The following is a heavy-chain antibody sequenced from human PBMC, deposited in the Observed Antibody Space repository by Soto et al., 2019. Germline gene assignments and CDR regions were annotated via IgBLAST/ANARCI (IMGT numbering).Heavy chain of an antibody. CDR3: ATHGAVPSPFDY. CDR2: FDPEDGET. V-gene: IGHV1-24*01. Sequence: EASVKVSCKVSGYTLTELSMHWVRQAPGKGLEWMGGFDPEDGETIYAQKFQGRVTMTEDTSTDTAYMELSSLRSEDTAVYYCATHGAVPSPFDYWGQGTLVTVSS. J-gene: IGHJ4*02. CDR1: GYTLTELS. D-gene: IGHD3-10*01.